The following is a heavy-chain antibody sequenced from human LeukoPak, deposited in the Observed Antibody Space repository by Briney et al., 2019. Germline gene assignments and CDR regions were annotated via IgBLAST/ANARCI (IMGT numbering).Heavy chain of an antibody. CDR2: IWYDGSNE. D-gene: IGHD2-15*01. J-gene: IGHJ6*04. CDR3: AKEADCTGGSWDPTTCYQMDV. V-gene: IGHV3-33*06. CDR1: GFSFSTSG. Sequence: GGSLRLSCAASGFSFSTSGMHWVRQAPGTGLEWVAVIWYDGSNEYNADSVQGRFTISRDDSKNTLYLQMDSLRVEDTAVYYCAKEADCTGGSWDPTTCYQMDVWGKGTTVTVSS.